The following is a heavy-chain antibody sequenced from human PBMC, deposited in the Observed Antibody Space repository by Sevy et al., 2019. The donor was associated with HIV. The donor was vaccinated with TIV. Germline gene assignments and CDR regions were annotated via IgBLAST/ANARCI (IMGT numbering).Heavy chain of an antibody. CDR3: VKELSEYSYSDY. CDR1: GFTFSNYA. CDR2: ISGSAHRT. J-gene: IGHJ4*01. D-gene: IGHD5-18*01. Sequence: GGSLRLSCAASGFTFSNYAMSWVRQTPGKGLEWVSAISGSAHRTYYTDSVKGRFTISRDNSKNMLCLQMNSLRAEDTAVYYCVKELSEYSYSDYWGHGTLVTVSS. V-gene: IGHV3-23*01.